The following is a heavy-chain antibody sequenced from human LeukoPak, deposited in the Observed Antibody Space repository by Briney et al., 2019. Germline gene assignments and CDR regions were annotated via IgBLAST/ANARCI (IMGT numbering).Heavy chain of an antibody. Sequence: SETLSLTCTVSGYSISYDYYWGWIRQPPGKGLEWIGSIYHRGSTYYNPSLKSRVTMSVDTSKNQFSLKLSSVTAADTAMYYCAREVADYGGYYYYHYMDVWGKGTTVTISS. CDR2: IYHRGST. V-gene: IGHV4-38-2*02. J-gene: IGHJ6*03. D-gene: IGHD4-23*01. CDR1: GYSISYDYY. CDR3: AREVADYGGYYYYHYMDV.